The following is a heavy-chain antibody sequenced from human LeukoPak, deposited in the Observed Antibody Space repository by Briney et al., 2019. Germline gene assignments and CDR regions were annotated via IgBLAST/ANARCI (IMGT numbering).Heavy chain of an antibody. V-gene: IGHV4-59*01. CDR3: ARYGDDYSSSSYFDY. CDR1: GDSISTYS. Sequence: SETLSLTCTVSGDSISTYSWSWIRQPPGKGLEWIGYIYYSGTTNYNPSLKSRVTISVDTSKNQFSLKLSSVTAADTAVYYCARYGDDYSSSSYFDYWGQGTLVTVSS. D-gene: IGHD6-6*01. CDR2: IYYSGTT. J-gene: IGHJ4*02.